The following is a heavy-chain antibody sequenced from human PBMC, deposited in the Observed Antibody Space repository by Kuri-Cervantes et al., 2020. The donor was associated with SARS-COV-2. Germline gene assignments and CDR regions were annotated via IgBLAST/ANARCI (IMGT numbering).Heavy chain of an antibody. CDR3: ARAPPPASPRGGMDV. CDR1: GFTFSDYY. J-gene: IGHJ6*02. CDR2: INYSCSFT. Sequence: SLRLSFAASGFTFSDYYMRLILQAPGKGLDCFSYINYSCSFTKYADSVKVRFTISRDNAKNSLYLQMNSLRAEGTAVYYCARAPPPASPRGGMDVWGQGTTVTVSS. V-gene: IGHV3-11*03. D-gene: IGHD2-2*01.